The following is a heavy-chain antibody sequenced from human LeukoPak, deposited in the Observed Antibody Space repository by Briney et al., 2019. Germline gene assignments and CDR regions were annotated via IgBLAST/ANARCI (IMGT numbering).Heavy chain of an antibody. D-gene: IGHD3-9*01. CDR1: GFTFSSYA. J-gene: IGHJ6*02. Sequence: GGSLRLSCAASGFTFSSYAMSWVRQAPGKGLEWVSAISGSGGSTYYADSVKGRFTISRDNSKNTLYLQMNSLRAEDTAVYYCAKGLGLLSYYGMDVWGQGTTVTVSS. CDR3: AKGLGLLSYYGMDV. V-gene: IGHV3-23*01. CDR2: ISGSGGST.